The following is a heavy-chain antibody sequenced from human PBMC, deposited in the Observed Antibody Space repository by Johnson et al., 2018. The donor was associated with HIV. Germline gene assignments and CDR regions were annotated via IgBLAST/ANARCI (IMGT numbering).Heavy chain of an antibody. Sequence: VHLVESGGGVVQPGRSLRLSCAASGFTFRSYGMQWVRQAPGKGLEWVVLIWYDGSNKYYADSVKGRFTFSRDNSKNTQYLRMNSLSAEATAVYYCAKGRGKRWLHPRDAFDIWGQGTMVTVSS. CDR1: GFTFRSYG. D-gene: IGHD5-24*01. V-gene: IGHV3-33*06. CDR2: IWYDGSNK. CDR3: AKGRGKRWLHPRDAFDI. J-gene: IGHJ3*02.